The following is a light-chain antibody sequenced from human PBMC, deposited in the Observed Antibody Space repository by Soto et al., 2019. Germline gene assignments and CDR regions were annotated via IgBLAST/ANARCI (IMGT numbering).Light chain of an antibody. CDR2: YSN. J-gene: IGLJ2*01. Sequence: QAVVTQPPSVSGTPGQRVTISCSGSRSNIGDNTVNWYQQLPGTAPKLLVYYSNQRPSGVPDRSSGSKSGTSASLAISGLESEDEADYYCAAWDDSLNGPVFGGGTKLTVL. V-gene: IGLV1-44*01. CDR1: RSNIGDNT. CDR3: AAWDDSLNGPV.